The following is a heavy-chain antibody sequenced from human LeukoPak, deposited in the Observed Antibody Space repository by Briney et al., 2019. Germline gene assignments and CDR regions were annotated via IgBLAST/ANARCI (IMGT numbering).Heavy chain of an antibody. CDR1: GFTFSRYS. J-gene: IGHJ4*02. V-gene: IGHV3-48*04. Sequence: PGGSLRLSRAASGFTFSRYSMNWVRQAPGKGLEWVSYISRSSSTIHYADSVKGRFTISRDNAKSSLFLQMNSLRAEDTAVYYCARDGGATMVRGVATYDSWGQGTLVTVSS. D-gene: IGHD3-10*01. CDR2: ISRSSSTI. CDR3: ARDGGATMVRGVATYDS.